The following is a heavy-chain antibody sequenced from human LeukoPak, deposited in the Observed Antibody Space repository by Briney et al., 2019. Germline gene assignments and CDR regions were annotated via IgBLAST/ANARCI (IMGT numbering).Heavy chain of an antibody. CDR3: ARDTYYYGSGSLVLDY. V-gene: IGHV4-4*07. D-gene: IGHD3-10*01. J-gene: IGHJ4*02. CDR1: GGSISSYY. Sequence: SETLSLTCTVSGGSISSYYWSWIRQPAGKGLEWIGRIYTSGSTNYNPSLKSRVTMSVDTSKNQFSLKLSSVTAADTAVYYCARDTYYYGSGSLVLDYWGQGTLVTVPS. CDR2: IYTSGST.